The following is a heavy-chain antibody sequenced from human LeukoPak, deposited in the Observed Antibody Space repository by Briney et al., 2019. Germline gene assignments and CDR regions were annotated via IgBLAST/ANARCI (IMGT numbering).Heavy chain of an antibody. J-gene: IGHJ4*02. Sequence: ASVKVSCKASGYTFSAYSIHWVHQAPGQRFEWMGWIDGDSGDTRYSQKFQGRVTFTRDTSTTTVYMELSSLRFEDTAVYYCARGSTSDWPLDYWGQETLVTISS. V-gene: IGHV1-3*01. CDR2: IDGDSGDT. CDR1: GYTFSAYS. CDR3: ARGSTSDWPLDY. D-gene: IGHD6-19*01.